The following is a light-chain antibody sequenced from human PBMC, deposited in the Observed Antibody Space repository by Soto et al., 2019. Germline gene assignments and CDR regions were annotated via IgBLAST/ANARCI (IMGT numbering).Light chain of an antibody. V-gene: IGLV2-8*01. Sequence: QSALTQPPSASGSPGQSVTISCTGTSRDVGGYNYVSWYQQHPGKAPKLMIYEVTKRPSGVPDRFSGSKSGNTASLTVSGLQAEDEADYYCSSYAGSNNLKVFGTGTKVT. CDR2: EVT. CDR3: SSYAGSNNLKV. CDR1: SRDVGGYNY. J-gene: IGLJ1*01.